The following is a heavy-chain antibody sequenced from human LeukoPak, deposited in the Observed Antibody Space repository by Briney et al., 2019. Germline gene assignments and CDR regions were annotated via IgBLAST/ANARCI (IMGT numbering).Heavy chain of an antibody. J-gene: IGHJ4*02. D-gene: IGHD3-10*01. CDR1: GLTVSSYA. V-gene: IGHV3-23*01. Sequence: TGGSPRLSCGASGLTVSSYAMSWVRQAPGKGLEWVSTIIGSAVNTYYADSVKGRFTISRDDSKNTVYLQMNSLRAEDTAVYSCAKDTSGTSYRGLDQWGQGTLVNVPS. CDR2: IIGSAVNT. CDR3: AKDTSGTSYRGLDQ.